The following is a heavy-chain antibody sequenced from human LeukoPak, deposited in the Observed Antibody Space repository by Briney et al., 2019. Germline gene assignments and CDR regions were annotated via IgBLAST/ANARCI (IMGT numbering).Heavy chain of an antibody. CDR2: IYYSGST. J-gene: IGHJ6*02. V-gene: IGHV4-59*08. CDR3: ARRSKLERRKGVLYYYYYGMDV. CDR1: GGSISSYY. D-gene: IGHD1-1*01. Sequence: SETLSLTCTVSGGSISSYYWSWIRQPPGKGLEWIGYIYYSGSTNYNPSLKSQVTISVDTSKNQFSLKLSSVTAADTAVYYCARRSKLERRKGVLYYYYYGMDVWGQGTTVTVSS.